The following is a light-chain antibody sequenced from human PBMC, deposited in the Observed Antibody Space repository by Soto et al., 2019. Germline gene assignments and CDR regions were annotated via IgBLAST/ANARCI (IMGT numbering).Light chain of an antibody. Sequence: EIVLTPSPATVSLSPGERATLSCRASQSVTTYLAWYQQRPGQAPRLLIYDASNRATGIPARFSGSGSGTDFTLTIGSLEPEDFAVYYCQQRSNWPPSITFGQGTRLEIK. CDR2: DAS. V-gene: IGKV3-11*01. J-gene: IGKJ5*01. CDR3: QQRSNWPPSIT. CDR1: QSVTTY.